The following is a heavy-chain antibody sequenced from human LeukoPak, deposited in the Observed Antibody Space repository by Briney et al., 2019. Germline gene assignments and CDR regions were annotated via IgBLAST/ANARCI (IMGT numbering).Heavy chain of an antibody. V-gene: IGHV5-51*01. CDR1: GYSLTSYW. J-gene: IGHJ4*02. Sequence: GESLKISCKGSGYSLTSYWIGWVRQMPGKGLEWMGIIYPGDSDTRYSPSFEGQVTISADKSISTAYLQWSSLKASDTAMYYCATARDAMTFDYWGQGTLVTVSS. CDR3: ATARDAMTFDY. D-gene: IGHD6-25*01. CDR2: IYPGDSDT.